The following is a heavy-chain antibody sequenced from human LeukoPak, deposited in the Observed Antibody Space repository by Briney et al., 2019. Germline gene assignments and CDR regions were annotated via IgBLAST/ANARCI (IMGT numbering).Heavy chain of an antibody. CDR1: GYSISSGYY. CDR2: IYYSGST. V-gene: IGHV4-38-2*02. D-gene: IGHD6-13*01. J-gene: IGHJ6*03. CDR3: ARHRRYSSTRRGNQTPKKYYYYYMDV. Sequence: SETLSLTCTVSGYSISSGYYWGWIRQPPGKGLEWIGSIYYSGSTYYNPSLKSRLTISVDTSKNQFSLKLSSVTAADTAVYYCARHRRYSSTRRGNQTPKKYYYYYMDVWGKGTTVTVSS.